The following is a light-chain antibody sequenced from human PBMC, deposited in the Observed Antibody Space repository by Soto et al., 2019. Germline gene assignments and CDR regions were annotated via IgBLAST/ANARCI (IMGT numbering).Light chain of an antibody. CDR3: ATWDDSLNGVV. J-gene: IGLJ2*01. Sequence: QSVLTQPPSTSGTPGQRVTISCSGSSSNIGSNIVNWFQQLPGTAPKLLIYSNNQRPSGVPARFSGSKSGTSASLAISGLQSEDEADYYCATWDDSLNGVVFGGGTQLTVL. V-gene: IGLV1-44*01. CDR2: SNN. CDR1: SSNIGSNI.